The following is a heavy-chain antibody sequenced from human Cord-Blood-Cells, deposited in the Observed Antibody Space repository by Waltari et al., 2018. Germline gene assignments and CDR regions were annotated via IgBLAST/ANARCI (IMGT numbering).Heavy chain of an antibody. Sequence: QLQLQESGPGLVKPSETLSLTCTVSGGPISSRRYYWGWIRQPPGKGLEWIGSIYYSGSTYYNPSLKSRVTISVDTSKNQFSLKLSSVTAADTAVYYCASDRRGRFDYWGQGTLVTVSS. CDR3: ASDRRGRFDY. CDR1: GGPISSRRYY. CDR2: IYYSGST. J-gene: IGHJ4*02. V-gene: IGHV4-39*01.